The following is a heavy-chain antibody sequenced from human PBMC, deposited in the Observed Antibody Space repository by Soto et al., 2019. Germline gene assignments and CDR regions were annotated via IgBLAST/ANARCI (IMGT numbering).Heavy chain of an antibody. CDR3: ARKESGYYVGY. V-gene: IGHV4-59*01. J-gene: IGHJ4*02. D-gene: IGHD3-22*01. CDR2: IYYRGST. Sequence: SETLSLTCTVSGGSISNYYWSWIRQPPGKGLEWIGYIYYRGSTSYNPSLKSRVTISVDTSKNQFSLKLNSVTAADTAVYYCARKESGYYVGYWGQGTLVTVSS. CDR1: GGSISNYY.